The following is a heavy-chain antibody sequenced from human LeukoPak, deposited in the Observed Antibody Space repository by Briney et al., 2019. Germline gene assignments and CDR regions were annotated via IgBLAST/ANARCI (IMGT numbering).Heavy chain of an antibody. CDR1: GFTFSSCA. D-gene: IGHD6-13*01. CDR2: ISGSGGST. CDR3: ARGITQQLVDY. Sequence: GSLRLSCAASGFTFSSCAMSWVRQAPGKGLEWVSAISGSGGSTYYADSVKGRFTISRDNAKNSLYLQMNSLRAEDTAVYYCARGITQQLVDYWGQGTLVTVSS. V-gene: IGHV3-23*01. J-gene: IGHJ4*02.